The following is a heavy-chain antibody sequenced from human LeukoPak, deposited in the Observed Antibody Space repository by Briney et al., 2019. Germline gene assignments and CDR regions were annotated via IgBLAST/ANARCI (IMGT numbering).Heavy chain of an antibody. CDR2: IYYSGST. D-gene: IGHD3-16*01. CDR3: ARAGGFAGYMDV. V-gene: IGHV4-59*01. Sequence: SETLSLTCTVSGGSISNYYWSWIRQPPGKGLEWIGYIYYSGSTNYNPSLKSRVTISVDTSKNQFSLKLSSVTAADTAVYYCARAGGFAGYMDVWGKGTTVTISS. J-gene: IGHJ6*03. CDR1: GGSISNYY.